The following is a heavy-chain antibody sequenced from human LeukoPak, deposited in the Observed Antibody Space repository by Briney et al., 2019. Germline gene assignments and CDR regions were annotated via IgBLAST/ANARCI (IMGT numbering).Heavy chain of an antibody. D-gene: IGHD3-10*01. J-gene: IGHJ5*02. V-gene: IGHV4-39*07. Sequence: SETLSLTCTVSGGSISGSSYYWGWIRQPPGKGLEWIGSIYYSGSTYYNPSLRSRLTISVDTSKNQFSLKLSSVTAADTAVYYCARGAHYGSGSYSWFDPWGQGTLGTVSS. CDR1: GGSISGSSYY. CDR2: IYYSGST. CDR3: ARGAHYGSGSYSWFDP.